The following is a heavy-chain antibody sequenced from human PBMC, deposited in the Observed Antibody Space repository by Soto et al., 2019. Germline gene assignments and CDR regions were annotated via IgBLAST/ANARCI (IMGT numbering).Heavy chain of an antibody. V-gene: IGHV1-69*13. J-gene: IGHJ6*02. Sequence: ASVKVSCKASGGTFSSYAISWVRQAPGQGLEWMGGIIPIFGTANYAQKFQGRVTITADESTSTAYMELSSLRSEDTAVYYCARGCSGGSCYSDYYYGMDVWGQGTTVTVSS. CDR1: GGTFSSYA. D-gene: IGHD2-15*01. CDR2: IIPIFGTA. CDR3: ARGCSGGSCYSDYYYGMDV.